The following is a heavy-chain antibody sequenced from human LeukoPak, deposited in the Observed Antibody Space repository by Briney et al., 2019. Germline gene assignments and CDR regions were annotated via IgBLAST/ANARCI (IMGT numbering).Heavy chain of an antibody. Sequence: SVKVSCKAYGGTFSSYAISWVRQAPGQGLEWMGRIIPILGIANYAQKFQGRVTITADKSTSTAYMELSSLRSEDTAVYYCERDCSGGSCYRVEDWGQGTLVTVSS. J-gene: IGHJ1*01. V-gene: IGHV1-69*04. D-gene: IGHD2-15*01. CDR2: IIPILGIA. CDR1: GGTFSSYA. CDR3: ERDCSGGSCYRVED.